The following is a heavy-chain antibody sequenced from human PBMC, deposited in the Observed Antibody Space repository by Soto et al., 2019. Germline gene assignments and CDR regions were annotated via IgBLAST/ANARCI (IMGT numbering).Heavy chain of an antibody. CDR2: IYYSGST. D-gene: IGHD6-19*01. Sequence: QLQLQESGPGLVKPSETLSLTCTVSGGSISSYYWGWIRRPPGKGLEWIGSIYYSGSTYYNPSLKSRVNISVDTSKNQFALRRSSVSAADTAVYYCAGGWGNSFDYWGQGTLVTVSS. CDR3: AGGWGNSFDY. CDR1: GGSISSYY. V-gene: IGHV4-39*01. J-gene: IGHJ4*02.